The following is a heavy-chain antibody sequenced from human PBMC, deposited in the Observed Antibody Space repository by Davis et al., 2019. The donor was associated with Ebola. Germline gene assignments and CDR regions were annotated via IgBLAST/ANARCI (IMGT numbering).Heavy chain of an antibody. D-gene: IGHD3-3*01. J-gene: IGHJ5*02. Sequence: SETLSLTCTVSGGSISSHYWSWIRQPPGKGLEWIGYIYYSGSTNYNPSLKSRVTISVDTSKNQFSLKLSSVTAADTAVYYCARSYDFWSGYPPGWFDPWGQGTLVTVSS. V-gene: IGHV4-59*08. CDR3: ARSYDFWSGYPPGWFDP. CDR1: GGSISSHY. CDR2: IYYSGST.